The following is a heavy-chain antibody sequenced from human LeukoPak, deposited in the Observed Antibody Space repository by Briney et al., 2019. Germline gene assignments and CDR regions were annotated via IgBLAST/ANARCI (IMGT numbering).Heavy chain of an antibody. CDR1: KFSFSSYW. CDR2: INSDGSRT. CDR3: ARVLTGSWDWFDP. D-gene: IGHD2-8*02. J-gene: IGHJ5*02. V-gene: IGHV3-74*01. Sequence: GGSLRLSCAASKFSFSSYWMHWVRQAPGKGLVWVSRINSDGSRTNYADSVKGRFTISRDNAKNTLYLQMSSLRAEDTAVYYCARVLTGSWDWFDPWGQGALVTVSS.